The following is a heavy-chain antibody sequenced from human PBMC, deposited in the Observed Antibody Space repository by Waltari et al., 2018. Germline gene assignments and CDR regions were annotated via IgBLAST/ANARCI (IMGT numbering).Heavy chain of an antibody. CDR3: AKDKIYGSGSLDY. CDR1: GFTFSSSG. V-gene: IGHV3-30*18. Sequence: QVQLVESGGGVVQPGRSLRLSCAASGFTFSSSGMHWVRQATGKGLEWLAVIWYDGSNKYYADSVKGRFTISRDNSKNTLYLQMNSLRAEDTAMYYCAKDKIYGSGSLDYWGQGTLVTVSS. J-gene: IGHJ4*02. D-gene: IGHD3-10*01. CDR2: IWYDGSNK.